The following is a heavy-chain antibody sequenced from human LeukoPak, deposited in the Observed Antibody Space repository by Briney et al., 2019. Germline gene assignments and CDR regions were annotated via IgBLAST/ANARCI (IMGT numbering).Heavy chain of an antibody. Sequence: GGSLRLSCAASGFTFNIYAMTWVGQAPGKGREGVSGISGSGGSTYHADSVKGRFTISRDNSKNTLYLQMNCLRAEDTAVYYCANWPGICTSTSCRPEYYNYYGMDVWGQGTTVTVSS. D-gene: IGHD2-2*01. CDR1: GFTFNIYA. V-gene: IGHV3-23*01. J-gene: IGHJ6*02. CDR2: ISGSGGST. CDR3: ANWPGICTSTSCRPEYYNYYGMDV.